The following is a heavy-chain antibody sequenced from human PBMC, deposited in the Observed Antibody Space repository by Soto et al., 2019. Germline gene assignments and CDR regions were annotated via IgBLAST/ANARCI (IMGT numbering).Heavy chain of an antibody. CDR1: GGSISSSRYY. V-gene: IGHV4-39*01. Sequence: QLQLQESGPGLVKPSETLSLTCTVSGGSISSSRYYWGWIRQPPGKGLEWIGSIYYSGSTYDNPSLKSRVTVSLALSKRQLSRMMGSVTAADTAVYSCARLGIWVSYRYTNMAPNFDYWCQGTLVTVS. CDR3: ARLGIWVSYRYTNMAPNFDY. J-gene: IGHJ4*02. CDR2: IYYSGST. D-gene: IGHD3-16*02.